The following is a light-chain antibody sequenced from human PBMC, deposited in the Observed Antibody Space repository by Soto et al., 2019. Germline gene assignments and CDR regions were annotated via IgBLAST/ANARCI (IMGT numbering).Light chain of an antibody. CDR1: QSISNY. CDR3: QQSYRRTTWT. V-gene: IGKV1-39*01. J-gene: IGKJ1*01. CDR2: GAS. Sequence: DIQMAQSPSSVSASVGDRVTITCRPSQSISNYLNWYHHKSGKAPKLLIYGASGVQSGIPPMFSGRRSGTEFTLTISSLQPEESATYFCQQSYRRTTWTVGQGTK.